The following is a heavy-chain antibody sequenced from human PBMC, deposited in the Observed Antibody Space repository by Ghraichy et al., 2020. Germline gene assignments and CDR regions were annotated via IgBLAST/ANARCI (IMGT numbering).Heavy chain of an antibody. Sequence: GESLNISCAASGFSVWDTYMTWIRQAPGRGLEYVAVLFSAGSTSYTDSVRGRFIISRDTSKNSLSLQMNNLRVDDTAVYFCARGRPCAGEGCYMAFDIWGQGALVTVSS. CDR2: LFSAGST. J-gene: IGHJ4*02. D-gene: IGHD2-21*01. CDR3: ARGRPCAGEGCYMAFDI. V-gene: IGHV3-53*01. CDR1: GFSVWDTY.